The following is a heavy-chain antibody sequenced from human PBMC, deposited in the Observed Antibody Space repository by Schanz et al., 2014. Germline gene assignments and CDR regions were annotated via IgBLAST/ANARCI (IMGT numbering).Heavy chain of an antibody. J-gene: IGHJ4*02. CDR1: GFTFSSYA. Sequence: VQLVESGGGLVQPGGSLRLSCAASGFTFSSYAMSWVRQAPGKGLEWVGVISYDGSKKSYADSVKGRFTISRDNSKNTLYLQMNSLRAEDTAVYYCARKVVATIGGYYDNWGQGTLVIVSS. V-gene: IGHV3-33*08. CDR2: ISYDGSKK. CDR3: ARKVVATIGGYYDN. D-gene: IGHD5-12*01.